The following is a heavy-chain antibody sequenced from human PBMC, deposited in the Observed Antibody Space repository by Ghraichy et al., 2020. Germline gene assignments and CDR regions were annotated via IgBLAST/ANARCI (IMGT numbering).Heavy chain of an antibody. V-gene: IGHV4-39*01. CDR3: ARRARTYFDY. Sequence: SETLSLTCPVSGGSISSNSYYWDWIRQPPGKGLEWIGSIYYRGNTYYNPSLKSRVIISVDTSKTQFSLNLTSVTAADAAVYYCARRARTYFDYWGPGTQVTVSS. CDR2: IYYRGNT. J-gene: IGHJ4*02. CDR1: GGSISSNSYY.